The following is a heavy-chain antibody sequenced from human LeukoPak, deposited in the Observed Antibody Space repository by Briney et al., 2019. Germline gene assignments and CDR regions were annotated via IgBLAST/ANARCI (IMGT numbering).Heavy chain of an antibody. D-gene: IGHD2-8*01. CDR2: IYTSGST. CDR3: ASGHNGALYYYYYYYMDV. Sequence: SETLSLTCTVSGGSISSYYWSWIRQPPGKGLEWIGYIYTSGSTNYNPSLKSRVTISVDTPKNQFSLKLSSVTAADTAVYYCASGHNGALYYYYYYYMDVWGKGTTVTVSS. J-gene: IGHJ6*03. CDR1: GGSISSYY. V-gene: IGHV4-4*09.